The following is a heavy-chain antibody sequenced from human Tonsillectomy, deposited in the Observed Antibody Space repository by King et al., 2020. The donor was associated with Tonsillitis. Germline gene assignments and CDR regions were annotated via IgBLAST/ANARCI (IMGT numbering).Heavy chain of an antibody. Sequence: QLQESGPGLVKPSQTLSLTCTVSGGSISSGDYYWSWIRQPPGKGLEWIGYIYYSGSTYYNPSLKSRVTISVDTSKNQFSLKLSSVTAADTAVYYWAGYYDSSGYYYVHWFDPWGQGTLVTVSS. V-gene: IGHV4-30-4*01. D-gene: IGHD3-22*01. CDR2: IYYSGST. CDR1: GGSISSGDYY. CDR3: AGYYDSSGYYYVHWFDP. J-gene: IGHJ5*02.